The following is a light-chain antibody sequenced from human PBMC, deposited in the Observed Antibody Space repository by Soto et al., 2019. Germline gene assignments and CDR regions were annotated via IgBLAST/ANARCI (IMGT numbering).Light chain of an antibody. CDR1: SGHSSYA. CDR3: QTWGSGIVV. CDR2: LNSDGSH. V-gene: IGLV4-69*01. J-gene: IGLJ2*01. Sequence: QPVLTQSPSASASLGASVKLTCTLSSGHSSYAIAWHQQQPEKGPRYLMKLNSDGSHNKRDGIPDRFSGSSSGAERFLTISSLQSEDEADYYCQTWGSGIVVFGGGTQLTVL.